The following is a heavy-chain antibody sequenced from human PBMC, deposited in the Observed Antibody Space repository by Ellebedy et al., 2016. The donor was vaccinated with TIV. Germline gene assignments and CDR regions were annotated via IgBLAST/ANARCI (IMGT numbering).Heavy chain of an antibody. J-gene: IGHJ6*02. Sequence: GESLKISCIASGFTFSSHWMHWVRQAPGKGLEWVSRVSSDGHSVNYADSVKGRFTISRDNAKNSLYLQMNSLRAEDTAVYYCARATRDYYNGMDVWGQGTTVTVS. CDR2: VSSDGHSV. CDR1: GFTFSSHW. CDR3: ARATRDYYNGMDV. D-gene: IGHD2-15*01. V-gene: IGHV3-74*01.